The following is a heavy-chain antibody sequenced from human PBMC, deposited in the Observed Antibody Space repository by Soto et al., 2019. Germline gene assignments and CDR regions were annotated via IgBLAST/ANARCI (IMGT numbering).Heavy chain of an antibody. CDR2: TYYRSKWYN. V-gene: IGHV6-1*01. J-gene: IGHJ5*02. CDR3: TRDEALRVYTWLVH. CDR1: GDSVSSNSAA. Sequence: SQTLSLTCAISGDSVSSNSAAWNWIRQSPSRGLEWLGRTYYRSKWYNDYAVSVKSRITINPDTSKNQFSLQLNSVTPEDTAVYYYTRDEALRVYTWLVHWAQEPRVPVS. D-gene: IGHD2-8*01.